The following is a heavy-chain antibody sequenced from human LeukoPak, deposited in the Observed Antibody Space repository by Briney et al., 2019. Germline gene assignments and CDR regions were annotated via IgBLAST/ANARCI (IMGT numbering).Heavy chain of an antibody. CDR1: GYTFTSYG. CDR2: ISAYNGDT. CDR3: ARGREYCSGGSCYSRTDAFDI. J-gene: IGHJ3*02. Sequence: ASVKVSCKASGYTFTSYGISWVRHAPGQGLEWMGWISAYNGDTNYAQKLQGRVTVTTDTSTSTAYLELRSLRSDDTAVYYCARGREYCSGGSCYSRTDAFDIWGQGTMVTVSS. D-gene: IGHD2-15*01. V-gene: IGHV1-18*01.